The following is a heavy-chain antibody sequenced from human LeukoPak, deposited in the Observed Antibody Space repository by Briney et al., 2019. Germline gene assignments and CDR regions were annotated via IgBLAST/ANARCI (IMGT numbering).Heavy chain of an antibody. V-gene: IGHV3-21*01. D-gene: IGHD3-22*01. CDR1: GFTFSSYS. CDR3: AREATDDSSGYYHDTDY. J-gene: IGHJ4*02. Sequence: PGGSLRLSCAASGFTFSSYSMNWVRQAPGKGLEWVSSISSSSSYIYYADSVKGRFTISRDNAKNSLYLQMNSLRAEDTAVYYCAREATDDSSGYYHDTDYWGQGTLVTVSS. CDR2: ISSSSSYI.